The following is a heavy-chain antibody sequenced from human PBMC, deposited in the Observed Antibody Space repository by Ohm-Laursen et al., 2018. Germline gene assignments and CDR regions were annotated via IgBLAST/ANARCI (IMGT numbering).Heavy chain of an antibody. CDR1: GGSISSYY. CDR2: INISGT. Sequence: SDTLSLTCIVSGGSISSYYWSWIRQPAGKGLEWIGRINISGTNYNPSLKSRVTMSVDTSKNQFSLNLSSVTAADTAVYYCAGRGYWGQGIRVIVSS. CDR3: AGRGY. V-gene: IGHV4-4*07. J-gene: IGHJ4*02. D-gene: IGHD1-26*01.